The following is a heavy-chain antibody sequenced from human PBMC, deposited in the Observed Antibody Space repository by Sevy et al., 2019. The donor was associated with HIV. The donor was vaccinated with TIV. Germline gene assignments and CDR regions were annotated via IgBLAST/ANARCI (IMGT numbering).Heavy chain of an antibody. CDR3: ARAPPVRSGDDSLNWLDP. D-gene: IGHD5-12*01. J-gene: IGHJ5*02. V-gene: IGHV4-59*12. CDR1: GGSISAYY. CDR2: IYYTGST. Sequence: SESLSLTCTVSGGSISAYYWSWLRQPPGKGLEYIGDIYYTGSTYYNPSLKIRVTISVDTSKNQFSLNLRSVTAVDTAVYYCARAPPVRSGDDSLNWLDPWGQGILVIVSS.